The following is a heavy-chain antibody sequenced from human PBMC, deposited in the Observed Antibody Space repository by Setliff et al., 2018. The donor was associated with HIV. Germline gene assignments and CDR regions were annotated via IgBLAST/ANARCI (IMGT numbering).Heavy chain of an antibody. CDR2: IHSGGST. Sequence: GVLKISCAASGFTVSNDYMSWVRQAPGRGLEWVSVIHSGGSTYYADSVKGRFIISRDNSKNTLYLQMNSLRAEDTAVYYCARDPGRYNGMDVWGQGTTVTVSS. CDR1: GFTVSNDY. V-gene: IGHV3-66*01. CDR3: ARDPGRYNGMDV. D-gene: IGHD1-20*01. J-gene: IGHJ6*02.